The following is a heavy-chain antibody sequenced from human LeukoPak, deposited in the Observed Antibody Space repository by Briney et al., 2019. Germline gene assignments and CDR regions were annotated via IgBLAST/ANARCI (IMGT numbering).Heavy chain of an antibody. CDR2: ISWDGGST. CDR3: AKERVDYSSGWPYFDY. Sequence: GGSLRLSCAASGFTLDDYAMHWVRQAPGKGLEWVSLISWDGGSTYYADSVKGRFTISRDNSKNSLYLQMNSLRAEDTALYYCAKERVDYSSGWPYFDYWGQGTLVTVSS. D-gene: IGHD6-19*01. V-gene: IGHV3-43D*03. J-gene: IGHJ4*02. CDR1: GFTLDDYA.